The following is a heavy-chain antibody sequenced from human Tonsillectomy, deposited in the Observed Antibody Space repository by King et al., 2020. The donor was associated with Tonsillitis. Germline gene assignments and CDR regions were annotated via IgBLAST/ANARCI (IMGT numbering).Heavy chain of an antibody. D-gene: IGHD2-2*02. V-gene: IGHV3-30*18. CDR1: GFTFSSYG. CDR2: ISYDGSNK. CDR3: AKVPRVPAAIIYHYHYGMDV. Sequence: VQLVESGGGVVQPGRSLRLSCAASGFTFSSYGMHWVRQAPGKGLEWVAVISYDGSNKYYADSVKGRFTISRDNSKNTLYLQMNSLRGEDTAVYYCAKVPRVPAAIIYHYHYGMDVWGQGTTVTVSS. J-gene: IGHJ6*02.